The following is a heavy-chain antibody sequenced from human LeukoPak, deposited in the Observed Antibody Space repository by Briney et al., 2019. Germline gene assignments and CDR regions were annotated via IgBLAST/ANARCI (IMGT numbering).Heavy chain of an antibody. Sequence: PGGSLRLSCAASGFTFSSYGMHWVRQAPGKGLEWVAFIRYDGSNKYYADSVKGRFTISRDNSKNTLYLQMNSLRAEDTAVYYCAKSPGWGFCSSTSCYYDYWGQGTLVTVSS. CDR2: IRYDGSNK. CDR1: GFTFSSYG. J-gene: IGHJ4*02. V-gene: IGHV3-30*02. D-gene: IGHD2-2*01. CDR3: AKSPGWGFCSSTSCYYDY.